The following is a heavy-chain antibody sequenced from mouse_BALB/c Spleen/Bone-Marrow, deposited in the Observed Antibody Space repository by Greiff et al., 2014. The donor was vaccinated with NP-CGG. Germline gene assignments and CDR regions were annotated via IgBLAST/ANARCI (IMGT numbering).Heavy chain of an antibody. CDR1: GYTFTSYY. J-gene: IGHJ4*01. V-gene: IGHV1S81*02. CDR3: ARLPH. D-gene: IGHD5-1*01. CDR2: INPSNGGT. Sequence: VQLQESGAELVKPGASVKLSCKAYGYTFTSYYMYWVKQRPGQGLEWIGEINPSNGGTNFNEKFKRRATLTVDKSYSTAYMQLSSLTSEDSAVYYCARLPHWGQGTSVTVSS.